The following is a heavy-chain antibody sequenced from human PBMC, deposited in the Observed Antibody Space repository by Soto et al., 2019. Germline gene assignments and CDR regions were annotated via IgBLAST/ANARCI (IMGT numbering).Heavy chain of an antibody. J-gene: IGHJ4*02. CDR2: ISGSGGST. Sequence: GSLRLSCAASGFTFSSYAMSWVRQAPGKGLEWVSAISGSGGSTYYADSVKGRFTISRDNSKNTLYLQMNSLRAEDTAVYYCANGGGYYYNYFDYWGQGTLVTVSS. D-gene: IGHD3-22*01. CDR3: ANGGGYYYNYFDY. V-gene: IGHV3-23*01. CDR1: GFTFSSYA.